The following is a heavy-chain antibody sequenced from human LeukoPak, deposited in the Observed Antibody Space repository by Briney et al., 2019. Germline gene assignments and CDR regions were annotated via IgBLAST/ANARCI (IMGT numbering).Heavy chain of an antibody. CDR3: AVGRPYSLLDY. D-gene: IGHD5-18*01. V-gene: IGHV1-24*01. CDR2: FDVIDAKT. CDR1: GSSLTELS. Sequence: GASVKVSCTVSGSSLTELSLYWVRQDPGKGLEWMGGFDVIDAKTFYAQKFQGRVTMTEDSSTDTAYMELSSLRSDDTAFYYCAVGRPYSLLDYWGQGTLLTVSS. J-gene: IGHJ4*02.